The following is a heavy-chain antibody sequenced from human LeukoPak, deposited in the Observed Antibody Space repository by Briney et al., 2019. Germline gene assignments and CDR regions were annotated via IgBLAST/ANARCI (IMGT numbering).Heavy chain of an antibody. D-gene: IGHD2-2*01. CDR1: GGSFSGYY. V-gene: IGHV4-34*01. Sequence: SETLSLTCAVYGGSFSGYYWSWIRQPPGKGLEWIGEINHSGGTNYNPSLKSRVTISVDTSKNQFSLKLSSVTAADTAVYYCARGGYCSSTSCYAGRFDYWGQGTLVTVSS. CDR2: INHSGGT. CDR3: ARGGYCSSTSCYAGRFDY. J-gene: IGHJ4*02.